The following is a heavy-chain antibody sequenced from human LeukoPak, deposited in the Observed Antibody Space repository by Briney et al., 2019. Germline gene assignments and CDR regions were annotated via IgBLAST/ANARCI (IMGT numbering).Heavy chain of an antibody. CDR1: GFTFNQYA. V-gene: IGHV3-23*01. CDR2: ISGTGGST. D-gene: IGHD6-19*01. CDR3: AKSPNLVTVAARFDY. J-gene: IGHJ4*02. Sequence: PGGSLRLSCAASGFTFNQYAMNWVRQAPGKGLEGVSVISGTGGSTYYSDSVKGRFAISRDNSNNTVYLQMNSLTVVYTAFYYYAKSPNLVTVAARFDYWGQGALVTVSS.